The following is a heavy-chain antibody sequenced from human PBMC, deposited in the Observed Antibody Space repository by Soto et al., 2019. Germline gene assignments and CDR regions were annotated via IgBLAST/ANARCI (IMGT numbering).Heavy chain of an antibody. D-gene: IGHD1-26*01. CDR3: ARPFIVGSTTLGY. J-gene: IGHJ4*02. CDR2: ITRDSNHI. V-gene: IGHV3-21*01. Sequence: WGSLRLSCAASGFTFSAYTINWIRQAPGKGLEWVASITRDSNHIYFADSVKGRFTLSRDNAKNSVYLQMNSLRAEDTAIYFCARPFIVGSTTLGYWGQGTLVTVSS. CDR1: GFTFSAYT.